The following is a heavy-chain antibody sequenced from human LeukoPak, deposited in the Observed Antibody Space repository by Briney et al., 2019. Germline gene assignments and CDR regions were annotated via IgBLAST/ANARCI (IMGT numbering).Heavy chain of an antibody. CDR2: ISSSGSTI. Sequence: GGSLRPSCAASGFTFSDYYMSWIRQAPGKGLEWVSYISSSGSTIYYADSVKGRFTISRDNAKNSLYLQMNSLRAEDTAVYYCARDFGMTGKEPRKRYSSGWYGIVWGQGTLVTVSS. V-gene: IGHV3-11*04. CDR1: GFTFSDYY. CDR3: ARDFGMTGKEPRKRYSSGWYGIV. D-gene: IGHD6-19*01. J-gene: IGHJ4*02.